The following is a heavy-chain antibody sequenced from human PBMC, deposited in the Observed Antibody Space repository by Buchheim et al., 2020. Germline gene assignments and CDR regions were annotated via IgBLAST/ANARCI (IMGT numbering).Heavy chain of an antibody. V-gene: IGHV4-30-4*01. J-gene: IGHJ2*01. CDR3: ARSSIAATGSVWNFDL. D-gene: IGHD6-6*01. CDR2: ISYTGSS. Sequence: QVQLQESGPGLVKPSQTLSLTCTVSGGSIGSGDFYWSWIRQTPGKGLEWIGYISYTGSSYYTPYLKSRVSISEDTAKNQFSLKLSSVTAADTAVFFCARSSIAATGSVWNFDLWGRGT. CDR1: GGSIGSGDFY.